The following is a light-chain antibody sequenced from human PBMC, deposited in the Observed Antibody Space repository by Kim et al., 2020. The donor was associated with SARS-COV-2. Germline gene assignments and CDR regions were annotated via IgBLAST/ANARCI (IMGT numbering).Light chain of an antibody. CDR2: GEN. V-gene: IGLV3-19*01. CDR1: SLRDYY. CDR3: NSRDSSGLHVV. J-gene: IGLJ3*02. Sequence: ALGQTVRITCQGDSLRDYYASWYLQKPGQAPVLVIYGENNRPSGIPDRFSGSSSGNTASLTITGAQAEDEADYYCNSRDSSGLHVVFGGGTKLTVL.